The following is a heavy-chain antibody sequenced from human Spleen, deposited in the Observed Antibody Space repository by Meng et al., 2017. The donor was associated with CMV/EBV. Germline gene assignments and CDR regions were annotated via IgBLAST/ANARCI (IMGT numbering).Heavy chain of an antibody. V-gene: IGHV3-30*04. CDR2: ISYDGNDR. Sequence: GGSLRLSCIASGFTFRNYAMHWVRQAPGKGLEWVAVISYDGNDRYYADSGRGRFTISSDSSKNILELQMKSLRAEDKAIYYWSRGGHQPGGLDYWGQGTLVTVSS. CDR3: SRGGHQPGGLDY. J-gene: IGHJ4*02. CDR1: GFTFRNYA. D-gene: IGHD2-2*01.